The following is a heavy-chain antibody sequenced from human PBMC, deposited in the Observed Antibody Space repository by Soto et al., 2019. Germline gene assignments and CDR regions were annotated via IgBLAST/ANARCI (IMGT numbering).Heavy chain of an antibody. Sequence: SETLSLTCAVYGGSFSGYYWSWIRQPPGKGLEWIGEINHSGSTNYNPSLKSRVTISVDTSKNQFSLKLSSVTAADTAVYYCARTLYCTNAVCYKYYYYYYGMDVWGQGTTVTV. CDR3: ARTLYCTNAVCYKYYYYYYGMDV. CDR1: GGSFSGYY. D-gene: IGHD2-8*01. J-gene: IGHJ6*02. CDR2: INHSGST. V-gene: IGHV4-34*01.